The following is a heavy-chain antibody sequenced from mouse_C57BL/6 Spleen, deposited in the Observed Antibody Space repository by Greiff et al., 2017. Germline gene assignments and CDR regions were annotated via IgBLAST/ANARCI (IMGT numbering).Heavy chain of an antibody. CDR3: ARSLDGGYFDY. CDR1: GYTFTSYG. Sequence: VQVVESGAELARPGASVKLSCKASGYTFTSYGISWVKQRTGQGLEWIGEIYPRSGNTYYNEKFKGKATLTADKSSSTAYMELRSLTSEDSAVYFCARSLDGGYFDYWGQGTTRTVSS. J-gene: IGHJ2*01. V-gene: IGHV1-81*01. CDR2: IYPRSGNT. D-gene: IGHD2-3*01.